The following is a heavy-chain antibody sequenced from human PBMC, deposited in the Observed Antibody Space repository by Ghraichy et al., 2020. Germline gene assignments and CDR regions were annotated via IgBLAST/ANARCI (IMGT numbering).Heavy chain of an antibody. J-gene: IGHJ4*02. CDR1: GFTFSSYG. Sequence: GGSLRLSCAASGFTFSSYGMHWVRQAPGKGLEWVAFIRYDGSNKYYADSVKGRFTNSRENSKNTLYLKRNRRRAEERAVYNGAKGDGYSSGWREFDYWGQGTLVTVS. V-gene: IGHV3-30*02. D-gene: IGHD6-19*01. CDR2: IRYDGSNK. CDR3: AKGDGYSSGWREFDY.